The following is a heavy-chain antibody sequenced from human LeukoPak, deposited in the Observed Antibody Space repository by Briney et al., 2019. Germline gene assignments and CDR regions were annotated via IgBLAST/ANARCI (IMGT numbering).Heavy chain of an antibody. J-gene: IGHJ4*02. Sequence: SETLSLTCTVSGGPISSSSYYWGWIRQPPGKGLEWIGSIYYSGSTYYNPSLKSRVTISVDTSKNQFSLKLSSVTAADTAVYYCARHENGDIDYWGQGTLVTVSS. CDR3: ARHENGDIDY. CDR2: IYYSGST. D-gene: IGHD4-17*01. V-gene: IGHV4-39*01. CDR1: GGPISSSSYY.